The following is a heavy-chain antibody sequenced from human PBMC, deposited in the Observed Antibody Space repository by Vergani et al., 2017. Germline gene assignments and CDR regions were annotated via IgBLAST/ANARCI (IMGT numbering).Heavy chain of an antibody. CDR1: GFTFSSYE. CDR2: ISSSGSTI. D-gene: IGHD2-15*01. Sequence: EVQLVESGGGLVQPGGSLRLSCAASGFTFSSYEMNWVRQAPGKGLEWVSYISSSGSTIYYADSVKGRFTISRDNAKKSLYLQMNSLRAEDTAVYYCARLGYCSGGSCFVFDYWGQGTLVTVSS. V-gene: IGHV3-48*03. CDR3: ARLGYCSGGSCFVFDY. J-gene: IGHJ4*02.